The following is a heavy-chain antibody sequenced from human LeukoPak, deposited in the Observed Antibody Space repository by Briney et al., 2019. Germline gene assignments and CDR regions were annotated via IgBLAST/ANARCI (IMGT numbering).Heavy chain of an antibody. CDR3: AKGSYYESSGSFYFDY. CDR1: RFTFSSYA. CDR2: LSGSGDNT. J-gene: IGHJ4*02. V-gene: IGHV3-23*01. Sequence: GGSLRLSCAASRFTFSSYAMSWVRQAPGKGLEWVSGLSGSGDNTYCADSVRGRFTISRDNSKNTLYVQVNSLGTEDTAAYYCAKGSYYESSGSFYFDYWGQGTLVTVSS. D-gene: IGHD3-22*01.